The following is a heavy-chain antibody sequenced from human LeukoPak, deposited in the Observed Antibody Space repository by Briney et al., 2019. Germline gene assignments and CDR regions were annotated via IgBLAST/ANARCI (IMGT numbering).Heavy chain of an antibody. Sequence: ASVNVSFKTSGYTFSDYLMHWGRHAPGRGLEWVGRINTNRGGTPYAQKFQGTVTMTRDTSISTAYMDLRSMTAEDMAVYYSARDTNSFDYWGQGTLVTVSS. CDR3: ARDTNSFDY. D-gene: IGHD2-8*01. J-gene: IGHJ4*02. V-gene: IGHV1-2*06. CDR2: INTNRGGT. CDR1: GYTFSDYL.